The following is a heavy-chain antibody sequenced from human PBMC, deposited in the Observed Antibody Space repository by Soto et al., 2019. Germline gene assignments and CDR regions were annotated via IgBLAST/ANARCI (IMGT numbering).Heavy chain of an antibody. V-gene: IGHV1-46*01. D-gene: IGHD5-12*01. Sequence: ASVKVSCKASGYTFTSYYMHWVRQAPGQGLEWMGIINPSGGSTSYAQKFQGRVTMTRDTSTSTVYMELSSLRSEDTAVYYCARVPQSRDGYNYPYYYSGMDVWGQGTTVTVSS. J-gene: IGHJ6*02. CDR2: INPSGGST. CDR3: ARVPQSRDGYNYPYYYSGMDV. CDR1: GYTFTSYY.